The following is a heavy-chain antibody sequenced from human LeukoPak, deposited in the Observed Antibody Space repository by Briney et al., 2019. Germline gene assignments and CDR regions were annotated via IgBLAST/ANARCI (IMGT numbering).Heavy chain of an antibody. CDR1: GGSISSSSYY. D-gene: IGHD6-19*01. CDR2: IYYSGST. V-gene: IGHV4-39*01. J-gene: IGHJ4*01. Sequence: SETLSLTCTVSGGSISSSSYYWGWIRQPPGKGLEWIGSIYYSGSTYYNPSLKSRVTISVDTSKNQFSLKLSSVTAADTAVYYCARLSSGWPDYFDYWGHGTLVTVSS. CDR3: ARLSSGWPDYFDY.